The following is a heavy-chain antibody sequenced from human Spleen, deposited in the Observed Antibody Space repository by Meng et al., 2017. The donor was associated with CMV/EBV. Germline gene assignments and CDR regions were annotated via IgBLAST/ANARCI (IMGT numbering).Heavy chain of an antibody. CDR2: INHSGST. V-gene: IGHV4-34*01. Sequence: ESLKISCAASGFDFSDYYMAWIRQAPGKGLEWIGEINHSGSTNYNPSLKSRVTISVDTSKNQFSLKLSSVTAADTAVYYCARRRGLYYYDSSGYYFDYWGQGTLVTVSS. D-gene: IGHD3-22*01. CDR1: GFDFSDYY. J-gene: IGHJ4*02. CDR3: ARRRGLYYYDSSGYYFDY.